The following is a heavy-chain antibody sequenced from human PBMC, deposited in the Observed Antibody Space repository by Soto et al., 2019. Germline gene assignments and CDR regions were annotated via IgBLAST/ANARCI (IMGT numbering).Heavy chain of an antibody. J-gene: IGHJ4*02. V-gene: IGHV1-18*01. CDR3: ARRKGDYYDSSGYHYYFDY. D-gene: IGHD3-22*01. Sequence: APVKVSCKASGYTFASYGISWVRQAPGQGLEWMGWISAYNGNTNYAQKLQGRVTMTTDTSTSTAYMELRSLRSDDTAVYYCARRKGDYYDSSGYHYYFDYWGQGTLVTVSS. CDR1: GYTFASYG. CDR2: ISAYNGNT.